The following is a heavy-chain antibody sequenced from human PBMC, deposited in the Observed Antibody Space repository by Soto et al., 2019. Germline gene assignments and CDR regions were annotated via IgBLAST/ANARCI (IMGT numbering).Heavy chain of an antibody. D-gene: IGHD3-9*01. J-gene: IGHJ4*02. Sequence: ASVKVSCKASGYTFTSYGISWVRQAPGQGLEWMGWISAYNGNTNYAQKLQGRVTMTTDTSTSTAYMELRSLRSDDTAVYYCARSGYDILTGYQAIDYWGQGTLVTVSS. CDR3: ARSGYDILTGYQAIDY. V-gene: IGHV1-18*01. CDR2: ISAYNGNT. CDR1: GYTFTSYG.